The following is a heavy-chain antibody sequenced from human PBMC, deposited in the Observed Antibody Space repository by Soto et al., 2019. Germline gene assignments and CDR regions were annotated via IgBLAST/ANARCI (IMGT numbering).Heavy chain of an antibody. CDR2: INAGNGNT. V-gene: IGHV1-3*01. Sequence: QVQLVQSGAEVKKPGASVKVSCKASGYTFTSYAMHWVRQAPGQRLEWMGWINAGNGNTKYSQKFQGRVTITRDTYASTAYMELSSLRYEDTAVYHCAGGLGYCTNGVCYNHAWFDPWGQGTLATVSS. CDR3: AGGLGYCTNGVCYNHAWFDP. J-gene: IGHJ5*02. D-gene: IGHD2-8*01. CDR1: GYTFTSYA.